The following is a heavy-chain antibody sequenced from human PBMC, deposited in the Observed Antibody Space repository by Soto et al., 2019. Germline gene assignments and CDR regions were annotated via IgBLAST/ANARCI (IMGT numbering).Heavy chain of an antibody. CDR1: GHTFTGHH. V-gene: IGHV1-2*02. J-gene: IGHJ4*02. D-gene: IGHD3-10*01. CDR2: MNLAIGDT. Sequence: RASVKVSCKASGHTFTGHHMHWVRQAPGQGLEWMGCMNLAIGDTRFTQKFQGRVTTTRDTSIITTYMELSGLRFDDTAVYYCGLEPTGTGGIDNWGLGTLVTVSS. CDR3: GLEPTGTGGIDN.